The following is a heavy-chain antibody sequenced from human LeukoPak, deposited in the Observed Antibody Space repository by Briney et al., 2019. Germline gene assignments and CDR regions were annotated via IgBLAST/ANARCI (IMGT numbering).Heavy chain of an antibody. Sequence: PGGSLRLSCAASGFTFISYNMNWVRQAPGKGLEWVSSISSSSSYIYYADSVKGRFTISRDNAKNSLYLQMNSLRAEDTAVYYCARAWFGGSGSFDYWGQGTLVTVSS. V-gene: IGHV3-21*01. CDR3: ARAWFGGSGSFDY. CDR2: ISSSSSYI. CDR1: GFTFISYN. D-gene: IGHD3-10*01. J-gene: IGHJ4*02.